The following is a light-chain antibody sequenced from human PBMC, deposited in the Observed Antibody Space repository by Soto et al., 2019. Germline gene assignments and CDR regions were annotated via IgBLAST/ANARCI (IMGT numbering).Light chain of an antibody. CDR1: QSISSY. CDR3: QQSYSTPIS. J-gene: IGKJ5*01. CDR2: AAS. Sequence: DIQMTQSPSSLSASVGDRDTITCRASQSISSYLNWYQQKPGKAPKLLIYAASSLQSGVPSRFSGSGSGTDFTLSIISLQPEDFATYYCQQSYSTPISFGQGTRLEIK. V-gene: IGKV1-39*01.